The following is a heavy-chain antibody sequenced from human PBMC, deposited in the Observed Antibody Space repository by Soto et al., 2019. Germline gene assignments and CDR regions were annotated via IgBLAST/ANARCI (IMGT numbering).Heavy chain of an antibody. J-gene: IGHJ6*02. CDR3: ARLARGTAMVTDGMDV. D-gene: IGHD5-18*01. CDR1: GYSFTIYW. CDR2: IYPGDSDT. V-gene: IGHV5-51*01. Sequence: GESLKISCKGSGYSFTIYWIGLVLHIPGKVLEWMGIIYPGDSDTRYSPSFQGQVTISADKSISTAYLQWSSLKASDTAMYYCARLARGTAMVTDGMDVWGQGTTVTVSS.